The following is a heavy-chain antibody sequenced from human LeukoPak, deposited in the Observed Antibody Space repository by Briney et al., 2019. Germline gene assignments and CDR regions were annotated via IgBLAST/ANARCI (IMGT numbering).Heavy chain of an antibody. J-gene: IGHJ4*02. CDR2: ISSSSSYI. V-gene: IGHV3-21*01. D-gene: IGHD3-22*01. CDR3: AREYYYDSSGYSYFDY. Sequence: PGGSLRLSCAASGFTFSSYSMNWVRQAPGKGLEWVSSISSSSSYIYYADSVKGRFTISRDNAKNSLYLQMNSLRAEDTAVYYCAREYYYDSSGYSYFDYWGQGTLVTVSS. CDR1: GFTFSSYS.